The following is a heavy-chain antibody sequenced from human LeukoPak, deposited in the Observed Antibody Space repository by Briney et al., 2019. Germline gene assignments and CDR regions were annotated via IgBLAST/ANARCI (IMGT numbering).Heavy chain of an antibody. J-gene: IGHJ5*02. CDR2: TFYTGST. CDR3: ARAVSMQIWWETVFDP. D-gene: IGHD1-26*01. V-gene: IGHV4-31*03. Sequence: SETLSLTCTVSGVSMTSGNYYWTWVRQHPGRGLEWTGHTFYTGSTYYNPSLENRLTISVDTSKNQFSLNLTSVTAADTAVYFCARAVSMQIWWETVFDPWGQGTQVTVSS. CDR1: GVSMTSGNYY.